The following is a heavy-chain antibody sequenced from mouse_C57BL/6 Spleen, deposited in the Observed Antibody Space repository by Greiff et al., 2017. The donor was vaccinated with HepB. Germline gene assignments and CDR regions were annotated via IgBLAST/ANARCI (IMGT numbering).Heavy chain of an antibody. Sequence: QVQLQQSGAELVRPGSSVKLSCKASGYTFTSYWMDWVKQRPGQGLEWIGNIYPSDSETHYNQKFKDKATLTVDKSSSTAYMQLSSLTSEDSAVYYCARRAPYAMDYWGQGTSVTVSS. J-gene: IGHJ4*01. CDR2: IYPSDSET. V-gene: IGHV1-61*01. D-gene: IGHD3-1*01. CDR3: ARRAPYAMDY. CDR1: GYTFTSYW.